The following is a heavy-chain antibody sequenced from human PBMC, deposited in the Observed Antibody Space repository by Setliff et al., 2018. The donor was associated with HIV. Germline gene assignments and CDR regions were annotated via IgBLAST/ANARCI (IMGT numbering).Heavy chain of an antibody. V-gene: IGHV1-18*01. J-gene: IGHJ3*02. CDR3: ARLASGGWPLEVFDI. CDR2: ISAYNGNT. CDR1: GGTFSSHA. D-gene: IGHD2-15*01. Sequence: ASVKVSCKASGGTFSSHAISWVRQAPGQGLEYLGWISAYNGNTNYAQKVQGRITMTTDASTSTVDMELRSLTSDDTAVYYCARLASGGWPLEVFDIWGQGTMVTVSS.